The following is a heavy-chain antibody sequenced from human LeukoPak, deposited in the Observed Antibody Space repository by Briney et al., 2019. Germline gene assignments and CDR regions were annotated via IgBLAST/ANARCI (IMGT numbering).Heavy chain of an antibody. Sequence: SVKVSCKASGGTFSSYAISWVRQAPGQGLEWMGRIIPIFGIANYAQKFQGRVTITADKSTSTAYMELSSLRSEDTAVYYCASYYYDSSGYYYPLDHWGQGTLVTVSS. V-gene: IGHV1-69*04. D-gene: IGHD3-22*01. CDR1: GGTFSSYA. CDR3: ASYYYDSSGYYYPLDH. CDR2: IIPIFGIA. J-gene: IGHJ4*02.